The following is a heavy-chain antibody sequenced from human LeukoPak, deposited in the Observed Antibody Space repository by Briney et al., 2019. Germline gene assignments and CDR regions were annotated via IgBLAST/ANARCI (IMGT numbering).Heavy chain of an antibody. CDR1: GFTFSSYE. Sequence: AGGSLRLSCAASGFTFSSYEMNWVRQAPGKGLEWVSYISSSGSTIYYADSVKGRFTISRDNAKNSLYLQMNSLRAEDTAVYYCARVYSSGWEFDYWGQGNLVTVSS. D-gene: IGHD6-19*01. J-gene: IGHJ4*02. V-gene: IGHV3-48*03. CDR2: ISSSGSTI. CDR3: ARVYSSGWEFDY.